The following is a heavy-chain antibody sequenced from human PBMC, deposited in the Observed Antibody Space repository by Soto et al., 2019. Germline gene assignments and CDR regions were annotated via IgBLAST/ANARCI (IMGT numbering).Heavy chain of an antibody. Sequence: GGSLRLSCASSGFTLSMSAVNWVRQAPGKGLEWVSYISDSGDRTYYADSVKGRFTISRDSTKNTVSLQMDGLRAEDTAVYYCAKDRCGIVKAGDGFDVWGQGAKVTVSS. D-gene: IGHD3-16*02. J-gene: IGHJ3*01. V-gene: IGHV3-23*01. CDR1: GFTLSMSA. CDR2: ISDSGDRT. CDR3: AKDRCGIVKAGDGFDV.